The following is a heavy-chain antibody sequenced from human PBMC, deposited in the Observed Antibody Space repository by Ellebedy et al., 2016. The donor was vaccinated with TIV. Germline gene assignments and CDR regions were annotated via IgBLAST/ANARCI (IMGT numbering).Heavy chain of an antibody. J-gene: IGHJ6*02. D-gene: IGHD2-2*01. CDR1: GGSISSSSYY. Sequence: SETLSLXXTVSGGSISSSSYYWGWIRQPPGKGLEWIGSIYYSGSTYYNPSLKSRVTISVDTSKNQFSLKLSSVTAADTAVYYCAREVVPAAHYYYGMDVWGQGTTVTVSS. CDR2: IYYSGST. V-gene: IGHV4-39*01. CDR3: AREVVPAAHYYYGMDV.